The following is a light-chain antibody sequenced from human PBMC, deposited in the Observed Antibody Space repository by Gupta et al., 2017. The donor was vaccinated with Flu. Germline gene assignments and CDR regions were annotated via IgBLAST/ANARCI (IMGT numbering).Light chain of an antibody. V-gene: IGLV2-14*01. CDR2: EVS. CDR3: SSYTSSSTLVV. J-gene: IGLJ2*01. Sequence: QSDLTQPASVYGSPGQSSTISCTGTSSDVGGYNYVSWYQQHPGKAPKLMIYEVSNRPSGVSNRFSGSKSGNTASLTISGLQAEDEADYYCSSYTSSSTLVVFGGGTKLTVL. CDR1: SSDVGGYNY.